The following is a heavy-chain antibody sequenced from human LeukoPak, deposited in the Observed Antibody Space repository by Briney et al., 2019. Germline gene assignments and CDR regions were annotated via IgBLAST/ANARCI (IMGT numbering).Heavy chain of an antibody. CDR1: GGTFSSYA. CDR2: IIPIFGTA. CDR3: ARDVEGIVGAITFDY. D-gene: IGHD1-26*01. J-gene: IGHJ4*02. V-gene: IGHV1-69*05. Sequence: SVKVSCKASGGTFSSYAISWVRQAPGQGLEWMGGIIPIFGTANYAQKFQGRVTITTDESTSTAYMELSRLRSDDTAVYYCARDVEGIVGAITFDYWGQGTLVTVSS.